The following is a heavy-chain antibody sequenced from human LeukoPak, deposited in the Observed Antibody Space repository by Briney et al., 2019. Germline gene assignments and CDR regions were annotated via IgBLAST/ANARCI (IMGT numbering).Heavy chain of an antibody. D-gene: IGHD6-13*01. V-gene: IGHV3-9*01. CDR2: ISWNSGSI. CDR3: AKDSAAGAGGFDY. CDR1: GFTFDDYA. Sequence: GGSLRLSRAASGFTFDDYAMHWVRQAPGKGLEWVSGISWNSGSIGYADSVKGRFTISRDNAKNSLYLQMNSLRAEDTALYYCAKDSAAGAGGFDYWGQGTLATVSS. J-gene: IGHJ4*02.